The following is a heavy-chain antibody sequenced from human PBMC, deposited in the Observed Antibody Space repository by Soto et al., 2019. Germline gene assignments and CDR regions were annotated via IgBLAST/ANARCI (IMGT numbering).Heavy chain of an antibody. CDR1: GFIFDDYG. V-gene: IGHV3-9*01. J-gene: IGHJ3*02. D-gene: IGHD2-2*01. Sequence: GGSLRLSCAASGFIFDDYGMHWVRQAPGKGLEWVSGISWNSGSIDYADSVKGRFIVSRDNAKNSLYLQMNSLRAEDTALYYCAKGGYCSGTSCLGAFDIWGQGTMVTVSS. CDR2: ISWNSGSI. CDR3: AKGGYCSGTSCLGAFDI.